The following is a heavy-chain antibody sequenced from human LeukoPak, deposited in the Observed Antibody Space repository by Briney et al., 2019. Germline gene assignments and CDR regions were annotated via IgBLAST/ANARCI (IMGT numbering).Heavy chain of an antibody. V-gene: IGHV4-34*01. J-gene: IGHJ4*02. CDR3: ARVGSGYSYEFDY. CDR2: INHSGST. D-gene: IGHD5-18*01. CDR1: GGSFSGYY. Sequence: PSETLSLTCAVYGGSFSGYYWSWIRQPPGKGLEWIGEINHSGSTNYNPSLKSRVTISVDTSKNHFSLKLSSVTAADTAVYYCARVGSGYSYEFDYWGQGTLVTVSS.